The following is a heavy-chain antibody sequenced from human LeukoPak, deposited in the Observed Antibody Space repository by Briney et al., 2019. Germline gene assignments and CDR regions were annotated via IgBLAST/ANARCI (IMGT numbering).Heavy chain of an antibody. V-gene: IGHV4-39*01. CDR3: AGKSIAAAGLNWFDP. D-gene: IGHD6-13*01. Sequence: SETLSLTCTVSGGSISSSSYYWGWIRQPPGKGLEWIGSIYYSGSTYYNPSLKSRVTISVDTSKNQFSLKLSSVTAADTAVYYCAGKSIAAAGLNWFDPWGQGTLVTVSS. CDR1: GGSISSSSYY. CDR2: IYYSGST. J-gene: IGHJ5*02.